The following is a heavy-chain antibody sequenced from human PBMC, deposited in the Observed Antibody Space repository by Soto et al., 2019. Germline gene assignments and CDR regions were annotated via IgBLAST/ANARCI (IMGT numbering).Heavy chain of an antibody. CDR3: ATTTVTSHFDQ. J-gene: IGHJ4*01. V-gene: IGHV1-18*04. D-gene: IGHD4-17*01. CDR1: GYSFIAYG. Sequence: QVQLVQSGTELKKPVASVTVSCRASGYSFIAYGLSWVRQAPGQGLEWMGWISPYNGNTNYAEKFQGRVTMTTDTSTSTAYMDLRNLRSDDTALYYCATTTVTSHFDQWGQGTLVTVSS. CDR2: ISPYNGNT.